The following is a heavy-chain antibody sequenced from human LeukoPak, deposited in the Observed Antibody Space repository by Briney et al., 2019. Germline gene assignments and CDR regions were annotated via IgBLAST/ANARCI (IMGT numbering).Heavy chain of an antibody. V-gene: IGHV3-74*01. CDR1: GFTFSTYW. CDR3: TRGGSVFFDY. J-gene: IGHJ4*02. D-gene: IGHD2-8*01. Sequence: GGSLRLSSAASGFTFSTYWMHWVRQAPGKGLEWLSRIHSDGSSTNYADSVKGRFTISRDNAKNTLFLQMNSLRAEDTAVYYCTRGGSVFFDYWGQGTLVTVSS. CDR2: IHSDGSST.